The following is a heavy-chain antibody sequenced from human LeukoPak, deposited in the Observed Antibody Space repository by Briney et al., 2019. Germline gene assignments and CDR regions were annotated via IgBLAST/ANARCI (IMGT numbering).Heavy chain of an antibody. D-gene: IGHD3-9*01. CDR3: ARANDNTV. V-gene: IGHV3-21*01. J-gene: IGHJ4*02. CDR2: ISSGSSYI. CDR1: GFTFSSYS. Sequence: GGSLRLSCAASGFTFSSYSMNWVRQAPGKGLEWDSSISSGSSYIYYADSVKGRFTISRDNAKNSLYLQMDSLRAEDTAVYYCARANDNTVWGQGTLVTVSS.